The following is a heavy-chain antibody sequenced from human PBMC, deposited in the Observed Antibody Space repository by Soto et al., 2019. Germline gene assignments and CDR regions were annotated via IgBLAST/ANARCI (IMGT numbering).Heavy chain of an antibody. CDR3: ARNGVGANIIDQ. Sequence: PGESLKISCKGSEYGFPSYWIGWVRQMPGKGLEWLGIIYPGDSDTRYNPSFQGQVTISVDKSISTAYLQWSSLKASDTAMYYCARNGVGANIIDQWGQGTLVTVYS. J-gene: IGHJ4*02. CDR1: EYGFPSYW. D-gene: IGHD1-26*01. CDR2: IYPGDSDT. V-gene: IGHV5-51*01.